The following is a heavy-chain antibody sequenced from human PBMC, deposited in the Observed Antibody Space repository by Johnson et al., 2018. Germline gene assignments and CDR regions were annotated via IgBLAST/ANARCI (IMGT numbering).Heavy chain of an antibody. V-gene: IGHV3-9*01. CDR3: ARDAPDTMVRGDAFDI. CDR2: ISWNSGSI. CDR1: GFTFDDYA. Sequence: VQLVESGGGLVQPGRSLRLSCAASGFTFDDYAMHWVRQAPGKGLEWVPGISWNSGSIGYADSVKGRFTIPRDNSKNTLYLQMNSLRAEDTAVYYCARDAPDTMVRGDAFDIWGQGTMVTVSS. D-gene: IGHD3-10*01. J-gene: IGHJ3*02.